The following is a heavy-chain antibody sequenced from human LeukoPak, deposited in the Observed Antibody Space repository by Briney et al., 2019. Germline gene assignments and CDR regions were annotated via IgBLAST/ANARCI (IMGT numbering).Heavy chain of an antibody. D-gene: IGHD1-26*01. CDR3: AKGYYYYYYGMDV. V-gene: IGHV3-30*18. CDR1: GFTFSSYG. J-gene: IGHJ6*02. Sequence: SVRLSCAASGFTFSSYGMHWVRQAPGKGLEWVAVISYDGSNKYYADSVKGRFTISRDNSKSTLYLQMNSLRAEDTAVYYCAKGYYYYYYGMDVWGQGTTVTVSS. CDR2: ISYDGSNK.